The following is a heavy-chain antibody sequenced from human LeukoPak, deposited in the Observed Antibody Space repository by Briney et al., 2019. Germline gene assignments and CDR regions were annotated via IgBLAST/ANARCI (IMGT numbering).Heavy chain of an antibody. CDR1: GFTFSSYA. V-gene: IGHV3-23*01. CDR2: ISGSGGST. D-gene: IGHD3-22*01. Sequence: GGSLRLSCAASGFTFSSYAMSWVRQAPGKGLEWVSAISGSGGSTYYADSVKGRFTISRDNSKNTLYLQMNSLRAEDTAVYYCAREGYDSSGYYYSFDYWGQGTLVTVSS. CDR3: AREGYDSSGYYYSFDY. J-gene: IGHJ4*02.